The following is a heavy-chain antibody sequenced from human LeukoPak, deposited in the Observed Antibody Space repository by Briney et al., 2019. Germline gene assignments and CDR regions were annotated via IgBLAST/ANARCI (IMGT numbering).Heavy chain of an antibody. J-gene: IGHJ4*02. D-gene: IGHD1-7*01. V-gene: IGHV3-21*01. CDR2: ISSSSSYI. Sequence: GGSLRLSCAASGFTFSSYSMNWVRQAPGKGLEWVSSISSSSSYIYYADSVKGRFTISRDNAKNSLYLQMNSLRAEDTAVYYCARDSRNWNSLRYWGQGTLVTVSS. CDR3: ARDSRNWNSLRY. CDR1: GFTFSSYS.